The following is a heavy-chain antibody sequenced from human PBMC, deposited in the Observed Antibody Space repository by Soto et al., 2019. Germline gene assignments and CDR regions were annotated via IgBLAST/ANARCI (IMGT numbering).Heavy chain of an antibody. CDR1: GGSISSDDYY. CDR3: AREGSSSPEYFDF. V-gene: IGHV4-30-4*01. J-gene: IGHJ4*02. CDR2: IYYTGRT. Sequence: SETLSLTCSVSGGSISSDDYYWTWIRQPPGEGLEWIGYIYYTGRTSSTPSLESRVTISIDTSKNQFSLKLSSVSAADTAVYYCAREGSSSPEYFDFWGPGTMVTVSP. D-gene: IGHD2-15*01.